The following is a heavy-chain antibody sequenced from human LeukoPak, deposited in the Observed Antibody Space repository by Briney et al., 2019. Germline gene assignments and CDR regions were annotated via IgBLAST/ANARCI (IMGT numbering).Heavy chain of an antibody. CDR1: GGTFSSYA. Sequence: ASVKVSCKASGGTFSSYAISWVRQAPGQGLEWMGRIIPILGIANYAQKFQGRVTLTADKSTSTAYMELSSLRSEDTAVYYCARERRYCSGGSCNYYYYYGMDVWGQGTTVTVSS. D-gene: IGHD2-15*01. J-gene: IGHJ6*02. CDR3: ARERRYCSGGSCNYYYYYGMDV. CDR2: IIPILGIA. V-gene: IGHV1-69*04.